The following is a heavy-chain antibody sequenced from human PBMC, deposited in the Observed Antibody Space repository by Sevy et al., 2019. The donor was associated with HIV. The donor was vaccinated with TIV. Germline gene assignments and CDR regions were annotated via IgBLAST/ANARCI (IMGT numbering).Heavy chain of an antibody. V-gene: IGHV4-38-2*01. CDR2: IYHSGST. CDR3: ARVGRHYDSSGYYYFDY. CDR1: GYSISSGYY. D-gene: IGHD3-22*01. J-gene: IGHJ4*02. Sequence: SETLSLTCAVSGYSISSGYYWGWIRQPPGKGLEWIGSIYHSGSTYYNPSLKSRVTISVDTSKNQFSLKLSPVTAADTAVYYCARVGRHYDSSGYYYFDYWGQGTLVTVSS.